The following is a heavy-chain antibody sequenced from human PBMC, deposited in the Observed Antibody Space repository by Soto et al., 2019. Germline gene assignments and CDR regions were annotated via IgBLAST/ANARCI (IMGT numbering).Heavy chain of an antibody. CDR3: ARDIHSRYFDL. CDR2: IWYDASNK. CDR1: GFTFSDYG. V-gene: IGHV3-33*01. D-gene: IGHD1-26*01. Sequence: QVQLVESGGGVVQPGRSLRLSCAASGFTFSDYGMHWVRQAPGKGLEWVAVIWYDASNKYYVDSVKGRFTISRDNSKNTMYLQMNSLRAEDTAVYYCARDIHSRYFDLWGRGTLVTVSS. J-gene: IGHJ2*01.